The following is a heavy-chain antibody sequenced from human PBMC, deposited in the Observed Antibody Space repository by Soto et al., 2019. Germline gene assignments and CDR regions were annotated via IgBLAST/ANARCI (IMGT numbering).Heavy chain of an antibody. CDR3: ATSSPYHNNEYHRDRIGV. Sequence: EVQLLESGGGLVQPGGSMRLSCEASGFPFWTYSMSWVRQAPRKGLEWVSGISGSGTATYYTDSVKGLFTVSRDNSKAKLFLQMNTLRDEDTAVYYCATSSPYHNNEYHRDRIGVWGPETAVTVSS. J-gene: IGHJ3*01. D-gene: IGHD6-6*01. V-gene: IGHV3-23*01. CDR2: ISGSGTAT. CDR1: GFPFWTYS.